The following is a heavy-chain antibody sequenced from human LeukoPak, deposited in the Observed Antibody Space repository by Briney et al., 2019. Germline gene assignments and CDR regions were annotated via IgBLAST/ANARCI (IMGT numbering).Heavy chain of an antibody. CDR3: ARGPAGKDY. J-gene: IGHJ4*02. V-gene: IGHV3-7*01. CDR2: IKQDGSEK. CDR1: GFTLSTYW. Sequence: GGSLRLSCAASGFTLSTYWMSWVRQAPGKGLEWVANIKQDGSEKYYVDSVKGRFTISRDNAKNSLYLQMNSLRAEDTAMYYWARGPAGKDYWGPGTLVTVSS. D-gene: IGHD6-13*01.